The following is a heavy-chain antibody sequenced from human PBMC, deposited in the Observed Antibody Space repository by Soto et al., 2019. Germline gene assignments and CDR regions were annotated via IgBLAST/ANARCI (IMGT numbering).Heavy chain of an antibody. J-gene: IGHJ6*02. CDR2: ISAYNGNT. Sequence: GASVKVSFKASGYTFTSYGISWLRQAPGQGLEWMGWISAYNGNTNYAQKLQGRVTMTTDTSTSTAYMELRSLRSDDTAVYYCARDYGSGSGNTYYYYGMDVWGQGTTVTVSS. CDR3: ARDYGSGSGNTYYYYGMDV. V-gene: IGHV1-18*04. D-gene: IGHD3-10*01. CDR1: GYTFTSYG.